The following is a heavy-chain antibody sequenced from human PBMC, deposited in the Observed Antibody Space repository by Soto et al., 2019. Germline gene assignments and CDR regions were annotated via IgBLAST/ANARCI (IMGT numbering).Heavy chain of an antibody. CDR2: IVVGSGNT. J-gene: IGHJ3*02. D-gene: IGHD4-17*01. CDR1: GFTFTSSA. V-gene: IGHV1-58*01. CDR3: AAQTNYGHFLDNAFDI. Sequence: SVKVSCKASGFTFTSSAVQWVRQARGQRLEWIGWIVVGSGNTNYAQKFQERVTITRDMSTSTAYMELSSLRSEDTAVYYCAAQTNYGHFLDNAFDIWGQGTMVTVSS.